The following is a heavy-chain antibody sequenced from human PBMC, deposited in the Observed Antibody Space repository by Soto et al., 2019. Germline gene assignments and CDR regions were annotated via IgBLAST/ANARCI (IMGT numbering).Heavy chain of an antibody. J-gene: IGHJ6*02. V-gene: IGHV4-59*01. Sequence: PSETLSLTCTVSGGSISSYYWSWIRQPPGKGLEWIGYIYYSGSTNYNPSLKSRVTISVDTSKNQFSLKLSSVTAADTAVYYCARDHDSYGYYYGMDVWGQGTTVTVSS. D-gene: IGHD5-18*01. CDR2: IYYSGST. CDR1: GGSISSYY. CDR3: ARDHDSYGYYYGMDV.